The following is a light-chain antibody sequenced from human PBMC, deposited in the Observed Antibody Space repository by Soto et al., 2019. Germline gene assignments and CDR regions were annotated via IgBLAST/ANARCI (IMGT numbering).Light chain of an antibody. CDR3: SSFAGTIFYV. Sequence: QSALTQPPSASGSPGQSVTISCTGTSSDVGGYNYVSWYQQHPGKAPKLIIYDVTKRPSGVPDRFSGSKSGNTASLTVSGLQAEDEADYFCSSFAGTIFYVFGTGTKVTVL. CDR1: SSDVGGYNY. CDR2: DVT. J-gene: IGLJ1*01. V-gene: IGLV2-8*01.